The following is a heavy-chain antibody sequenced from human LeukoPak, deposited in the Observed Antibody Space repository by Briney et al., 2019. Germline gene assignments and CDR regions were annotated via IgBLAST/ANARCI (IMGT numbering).Heavy chain of an antibody. J-gene: IGHJ3*02. CDR2: IQYDGSNE. D-gene: IGHD3-10*01. CDR1: GFTFSSYG. Sequence: GGSLRLSCAASGFTFSSYGMHWVRQAPGKGLEWVAYIQYDGSNEQFADSVKGRFTISRDNSKNTLYLQMDSLRAEDTAVYYCAKDHLYYASGSSVDAFDIWGQGTMVTVSS. CDR3: AKDHLYYASGSSVDAFDI. V-gene: IGHV3-30*02.